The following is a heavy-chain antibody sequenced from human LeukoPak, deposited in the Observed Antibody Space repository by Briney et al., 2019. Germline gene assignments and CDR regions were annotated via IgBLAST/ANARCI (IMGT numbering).Heavy chain of an antibody. V-gene: IGHV4-34*01. J-gene: IGHJ4*02. CDR3: ARIKRARARSVALDY. Sequence: SETLSLTCAVYGGSFSGYYWSWIRQPPGKGLEWIGEINHSGSTNYNPSLKSRVTISVDTSKNQFSLKLNSVTAADTAVYYCARIKRARARSVALDYWGQGTLVTVSS. D-gene: IGHD6-19*01. CDR1: GGSFSGYY. CDR2: INHSGST.